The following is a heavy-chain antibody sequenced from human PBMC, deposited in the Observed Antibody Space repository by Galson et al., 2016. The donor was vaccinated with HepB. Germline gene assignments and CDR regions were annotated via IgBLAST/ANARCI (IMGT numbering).Heavy chain of an antibody. Sequence: SLRLSCAASGFIFSVHNMNWARQAPGKGLEWIAWITRSSDTMYYADSVKGRFTISRDSAKNSLYLEMNSLRDEDTAVYYCARDDYFRLGYWGQGTLVTVSS. CDR3: ARDDYFRLGY. D-gene: IGHD3-16*01. CDR1: GFIFSVHN. J-gene: IGHJ4*02. CDR2: ITRSSDTM. V-gene: IGHV3-48*02.